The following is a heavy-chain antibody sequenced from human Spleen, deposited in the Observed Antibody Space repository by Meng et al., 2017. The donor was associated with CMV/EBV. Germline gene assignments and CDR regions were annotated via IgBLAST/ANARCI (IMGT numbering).Heavy chain of an antibody. CDR3: TAPWGSSSSWQNLRPYGVDV. CDR1: GFIISASA. CDR2: IRSKAYNYAP. D-gene: IGHD6-6*01. Sequence: GESLKISCAASGFIISASALHWVRKVSGKGLEWVGRIRSKAYNYAPEYHASVKGRFTISRHDFKNTAYLQMNSLTTEDTAVYYCTAPWGSSSSWQNLRPYGVDVWGQGTTVTVSS. V-gene: IGHV3-73*01. J-gene: IGHJ6*02.